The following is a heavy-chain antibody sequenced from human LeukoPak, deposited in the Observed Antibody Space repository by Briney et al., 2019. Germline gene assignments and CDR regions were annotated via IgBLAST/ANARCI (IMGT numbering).Heavy chain of an antibody. CDR1: GGSISSTSYY. Sequence: ETLSLTCTVSGGSISSTSYYWGWIRQPPGKGLEWVSRINNDGSYINYADSVKGRFTISRDNAKNTLNLQMNSLRAEDTAVYFCARDGTAYNFDYWGQGVLVTVSS. V-gene: IGHV3-74*01. CDR3: ARDGTAYNFDY. CDR2: INNDGSYI. J-gene: IGHJ4*02. D-gene: IGHD5-24*01.